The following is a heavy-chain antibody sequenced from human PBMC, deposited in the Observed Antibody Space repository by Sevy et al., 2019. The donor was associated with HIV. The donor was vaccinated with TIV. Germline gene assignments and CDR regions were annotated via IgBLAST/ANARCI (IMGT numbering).Heavy chain of an antibody. CDR1: GFTFSDHY. D-gene: IGHD3-16*01. CDR3: ARGRGGEFDY. CDR2: TRNKANSYTT. V-gene: IGHV3-72*01. J-gene: IGHJ4*02. Sequence: GGSLRLSCVASGFTFSDHYMDWVRQAPGKGLEWVGRTRNKANSYTTEYAASVKGRFTISRDDSKNSLYLQMNSLKTEDTAVYYCARGRGGEFDYWGQGTLVTVSS.